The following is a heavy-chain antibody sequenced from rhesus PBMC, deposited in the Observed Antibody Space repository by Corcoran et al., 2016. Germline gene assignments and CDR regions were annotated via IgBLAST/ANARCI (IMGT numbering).Heavy chain of an antibody. CDR3: ARSSPTTRRITVTLHDY. J-gene: IGHJ4*01. Sequence: QVTLKESGPALVKPPQTLTLTCTFSGFSLSPSGTGISWIRQPPGKALDGLARIDWDNDKYDNTSLKSRLTISKDTAKNQVVLTITNMDPVDTATYYCARSSPTTRRITVTLHDYWGQGVLVTVSS. CDR1: GFSLSPSGTG. V-gene: IGHV2-161*01. CDR2: IDWDNDK. D-gene: IGHD3-9*01.